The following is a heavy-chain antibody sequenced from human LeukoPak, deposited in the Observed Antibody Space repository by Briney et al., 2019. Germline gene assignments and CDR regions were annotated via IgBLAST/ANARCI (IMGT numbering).Heavy chain of an antibody. CDR3: ARGFYSYGPLRYYFDY. Sequence: PSETLSLTCTVSGGSISSSSYYWGWIRQPPGKGLEWIGSIYYSGSTYYNPSLKSRVTISVDTSKNQFSLKLSSVTAADTAVYYCARGFYSYGPLRYYFDYWGQGTLVTVSS. J-gene: IGHJ4*02. CDR1: GGSISSSSYY. CDR2: IYYSGST. D-gene: IGHD5-18*01. V-gene: IGHV4-39*07.